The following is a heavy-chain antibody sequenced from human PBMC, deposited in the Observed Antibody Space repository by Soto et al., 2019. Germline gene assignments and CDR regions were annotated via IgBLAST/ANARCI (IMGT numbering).Heavy chain of an antibody. D-gene: IGHD2-21*02. CDR1: GGIFSSNT. CDR3: ASKAACGGACYAFDS. Sequence: QVYLVQSGAEVTKPGSSVKISCKASGGIFSSNTINWVRQAAGQGLEWMGGIIPLFGTANYAEKFQGRVTITADKATKKDSMELTRLRSEDTAVYYCASKAACGGACYAFDSWGQGTLVTVSS. CDR2: IIPLFGTA. J-gene: IGHJ4*02. V-gene: IGHV1-69*06.